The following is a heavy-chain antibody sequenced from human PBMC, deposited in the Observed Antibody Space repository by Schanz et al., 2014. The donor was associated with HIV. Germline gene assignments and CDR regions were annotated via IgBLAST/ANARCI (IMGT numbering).Heavy chain of an antibody. CDR3: AKDRNYYDSRYRGKGNYYYFYHMDV. Sequence: QVQLVESGGGVVRPGRSLRLSCAASGFTFSSFGMHWVRQAPGKGLEWVAVISYDGINKYYEDSVKGRLTISRDNSKNTLYLQMKSLRAEDTAVYYCAKDRNYYDSRYRGKGNYYYFYHMDVWGQGTTVTVSS. CDR1: GFTFSSFG. V-gene: IGHV3-30*18. CDR2: ISYDGINK. D-gene: IGHD3-22*01. J-gene: IGHJ6*02.